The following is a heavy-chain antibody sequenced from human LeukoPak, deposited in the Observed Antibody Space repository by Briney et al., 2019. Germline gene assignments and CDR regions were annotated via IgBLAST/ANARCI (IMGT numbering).Heavy chain of an antibody. CDR3: ARGSSGYYPWD. V-gene: IGHV3-30*04. J-gene: IGHJ4*02. CDR2: ISYDGSNK. Sequence: GGSLRLSCAASGFTFSSYAMHWVRQAPGKGLEWVAVISYDGSNKYYADSVKGRFTISRDNSKNTLYLQMNSLRAEDTAVYYCARGSSGYYPWDWGQGTLVTVSS. D-gene: IGHD3-22*01. CDR1: GFTFSSYA.